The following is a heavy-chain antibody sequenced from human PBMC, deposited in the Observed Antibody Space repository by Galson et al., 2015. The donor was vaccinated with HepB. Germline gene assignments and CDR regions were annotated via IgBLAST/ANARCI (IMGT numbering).Heavy chain of an antibody. V-gene: IGHV3-66*01. CDR3: ARGVVAARDDAFDI. CDR2: IYSGGST. J-gene: IGHJ3*02. Sequence: SLRLSCAASGFTVSSNYMSWVRQAPGKGLEWVSVIYSGGSTYYADSVKGRFTISRDSSKNTLYLQMNSLRAEDTAVYYCARGVVAARDDAFDIWGQGTMVIVSS. CDR1: GFTVSSNY. D-gene: IGHD2-15*01.